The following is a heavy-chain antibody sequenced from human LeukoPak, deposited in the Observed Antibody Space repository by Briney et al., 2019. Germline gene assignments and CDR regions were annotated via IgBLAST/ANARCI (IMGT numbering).Heavy chain of an antibody. CDR1: GFTFSSYA. V-gene: IGHV3-21*01. CDR3: ARGKTTVTTYDY. D-gene: IGHD4-17*01. J-gene: IGHJ4*02. CDR2: ISSSSSYI. Sequence: GGSLRLSCAASGFTFSSYAMHWVRQAPGKGLEWVSSISSSSSYIYYADSVKGRFTISRDNAKNSLYLQMNSLRAEDTAVYYCARGKTTVTTYDYWGQGTLVTVSS.